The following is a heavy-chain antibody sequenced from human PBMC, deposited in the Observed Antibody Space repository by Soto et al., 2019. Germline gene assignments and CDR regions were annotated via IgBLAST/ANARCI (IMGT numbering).Heavy chain of an antibody. Sequence: QLLQSGGGLVQPGGSLTLSCAASGFTFGTTDMSWVRQAPGEGLEWVSTIDGSGGITYYADSVKGRFTISRDNSRNTVYLQMNSLRGDDTDLYYCAKNSGWFNTWGQGALVTVSS. J-gene: IGHJ5*02. V-gene: IGHV3-23*01. CDR3: AKNSGWFNT. CDR1: GFTFGTTD. CDR2: IDGSGGIT. D-gene: IGHD3-10*01.